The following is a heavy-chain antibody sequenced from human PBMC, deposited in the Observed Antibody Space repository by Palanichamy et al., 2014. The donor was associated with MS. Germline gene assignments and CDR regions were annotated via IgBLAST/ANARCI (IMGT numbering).Heavy chain of an antibody. CDR2: IYTSGST. D-gene: IGHD1-26*01. Sequence: VQLQESGPGLVKPSETLSLTCTVSGGSISSHYWSWIRQPAGKGLEWIGRIYTSGSTNYNPSLKSRVTMSVDTSKNQFSLKLSSVTAADTAVYYCARDPGGGSWGLLDFDYWGQGTLATVSS. CDR1: GGSISSHY. V-gene: IGHV4-4*07. CDR3: ARDPGGGSWGLLDFDY. J-gene: IGHJ4*02.